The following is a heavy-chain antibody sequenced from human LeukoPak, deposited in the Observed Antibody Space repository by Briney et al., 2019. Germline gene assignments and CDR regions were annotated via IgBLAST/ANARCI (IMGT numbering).Heavy chain of an antibody. CDR1: GFTFSSYG. CDR2: IRYDGSKK. V-gene: IGHV3-30*02. J-gene: IGHJ6*03. CDR3: ARVHGGYMDV. D-gene: IGHD3-16*01. Sequence: PGGSLRLSCAASGFTFSSYGMHWVRQAPGKGLEWVAFIRYDGSKKYYADFVKGRFTISRDNSKNALYLQMNSLRAEDTAVYYCARVHGGYMDVWGKGTTVTVSS.